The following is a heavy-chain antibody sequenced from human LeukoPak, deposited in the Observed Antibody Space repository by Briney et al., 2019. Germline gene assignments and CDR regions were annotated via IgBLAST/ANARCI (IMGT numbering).Heavy chain of an antibody. V-gene: IGHV4-30-4*07. CDR3: ARLWGVTAIPDNWFDP. D-gene: IGHD2-21*02. CDR2: IYYTGST. CDR1: GDSASRPGYS. J-gene: IGHJ5*02. Sequence: RPSQSLSLTCAVSGDSASRPGYSWNWIRQPRGKGLEWIGYIYYTGSTYYNPSLKGRTTISKDTSKNQFFLKLSSVAAADTAVYYCARLWGVTAIPDNWFDPWGQGTLVTVSS.